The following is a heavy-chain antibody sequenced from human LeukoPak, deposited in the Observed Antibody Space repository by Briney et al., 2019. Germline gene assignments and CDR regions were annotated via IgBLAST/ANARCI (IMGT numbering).Heavy chain of an antibody. CDR1: GGTFSSYA. CDR3: AGRLWSGYYYFDY. V-gene: IGHV1-69*13. CDR2: IIPIFGTA. Sequence: SVKVSCKASGGTFSSYAISWVRQAPGQGLEWMGGIIPIFGTANYAQKFQGRVTITADESTSTAYMELSSLRSEDTAVYYCAGRLWSGYYYFDYWGQGTLVTVSS. D-gene: IGHD3-3*01. J-gene: IGHJ4*02.